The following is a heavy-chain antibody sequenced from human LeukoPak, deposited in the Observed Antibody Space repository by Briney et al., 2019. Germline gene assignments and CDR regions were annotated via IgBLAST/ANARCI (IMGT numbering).Heavy chain of an antibody. CDR1: GYTFTGYY. Sequence: ASVKVSCKASGYTFTGYYMHWVRQAPGQGLEWMGWINPNSGGTNYAQKFQGRVTMTRDTSISTAYMELSRLRSGDTAVYYCAREYGYCSSTSCYGMGFDPWGQGTLVTVSS. D-gene: IGHD2-2*03. CDR2: INPNSGGT. J-gene: IGHJ5*02. V-gene: IGHV1-2*02. CDR3: AREYGYCSSTSCYGMGFDP.